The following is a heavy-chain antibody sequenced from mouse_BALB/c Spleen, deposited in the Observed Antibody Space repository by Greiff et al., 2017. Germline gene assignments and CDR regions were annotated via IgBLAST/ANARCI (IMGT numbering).Heavy chain of an antibody. Sequence: EVQLQQSGPELVKPGASVKISCKASGYTFTDYTMHWVKQSHGKSLEWIGYIYPYNGGTGYNQKFKSKATLTVDNSSSTAYMELRSLTSEDSAVYYCARGLWGNYYFDYWGQGTTLTVSS. D-gene: IGHD2-1*01. CDR2: IYPYNGGT. CDR1: GYTFTDYT. V-gene: IGHV1S29*02. J-gene: IGHJ2*01. CDR3: ARGLWGNYYFDY.